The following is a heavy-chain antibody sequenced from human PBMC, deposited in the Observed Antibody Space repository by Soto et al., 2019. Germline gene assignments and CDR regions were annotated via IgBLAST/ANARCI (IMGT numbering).Heavy chain of an antibody. Sequence: ASVKVSCKASGYTFTSLGINWVRQAPGQGLEWMGWVNSYNGITNYAQNFQGRVTMTTDTSTSTAYMELMSLRSDDTAVYYCAVSSRGVLAAPDYWGHGTLVTVSS. J-gene: IGHJ4*01. CDR3: AVSSRGVLAAPDY. CDR2: VNSYNGIT. CDR1: GYTFTSLG. D-gene: IGHD3-3*01. V-gene: IGHV1-18*01.